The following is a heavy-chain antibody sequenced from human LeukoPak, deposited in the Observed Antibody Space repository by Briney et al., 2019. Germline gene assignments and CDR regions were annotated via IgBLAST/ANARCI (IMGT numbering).Heavy chain of an antibody. Sequence: GGSLRLSCAASGFTLSTYSMNWVRQAPGKGLEWVSSISSSSTYIYYADSVKGRFTISRDNAKNSLYLLMNSLRAEGTAVYYCVRAIYTNWESGESDFDYWGQGSLVTVSS. J-gene: IGHJ4*02. V-gene: IGHV3-21*01. CDR3: VRAIYTNWESGESDFDY. CDR2: ISSSSTYI. CDR1: GFTLSTYS. D-gene: IGHD7-27*01.